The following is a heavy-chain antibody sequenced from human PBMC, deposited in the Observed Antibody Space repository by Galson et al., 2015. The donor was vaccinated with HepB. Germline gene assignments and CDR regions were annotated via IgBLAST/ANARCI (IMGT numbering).Heavy chain of an antibody. D-gene: IGHD1-26*01. V-gene: IGHV3-23*01. J-gene: IGHJ4*02. CDR1: GFTFSSYA. CDR3: AKAKGSGSYYEDY. CDR2: ISGSGGST. Sequence: SLRLSCAASGFTFSSYAMNWVRQAPGKGLEWVSAISGSGGSTYYADSVKGRFTISGDNSKNTLYLQMNSLRAEDTAVYYCAKAKGSGSYYEDYWGQGTLVTVSS.